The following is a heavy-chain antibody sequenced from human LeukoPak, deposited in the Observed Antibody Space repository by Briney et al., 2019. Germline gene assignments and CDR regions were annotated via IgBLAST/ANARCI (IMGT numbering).Heavy chain of an antibody. CDR1: GYTFTSYG. CDR3: VRDIVVVPAAEGSSYYYYGMDV. D-gene: IGHD2-2*01. J-gene: IGHJ6*02. CDR2: ISAYNGNT. Sequence: GASVKVSCKASGYTFTSYGISWVRQAPGQGLEWMGWISAYNGNTNYAQKLQGRVTMTTDTSTSTAYMELRSLRSDDTAVYYCVRDIVVVPAAEGSSYYYYGMDVWGQGTTVTVSS. V-gene: IGHV1-18*01.